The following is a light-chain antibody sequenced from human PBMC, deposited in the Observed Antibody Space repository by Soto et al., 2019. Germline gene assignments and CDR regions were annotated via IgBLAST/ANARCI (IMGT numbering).Light chain of an antibody. Sequence: EIVLTQSPATLSLSPGERATLSCRASQSVSSYLAWYQQKPGQAPRLLIYDASNRATGIPARFSGSGSGTDFTLTISSLEPEDFATYFCQQTYNMPVTFGQGTKLEMK. CDR1: QSVSSY. J-gene: IGKJ2*01. CDR2: DAS. V-gene: IGKV3-11*01. CDR3: QQTYNMPVT.